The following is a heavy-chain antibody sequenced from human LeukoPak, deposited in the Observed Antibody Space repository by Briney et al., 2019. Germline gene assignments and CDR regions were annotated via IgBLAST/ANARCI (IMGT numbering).Heavy chain of an antibody. CDR2: IYPGDSDT. V-gene: IGHV5-51*01. CDR1: GYSFTTYW. D-gene: IGHD6-13*01. Sequence: GESLKISCKGSGYSFTTYWIGWVRQVPGKGLEWMGIIYPGDSDTRYSPSFQGQVTISADKSISTAYLQWGSLKASDTAMYYCASGLQLAYFDYWGQGTLVTVSS. CDR3: ASGLQLAYFDY. J-gene: IGHJ4*02.